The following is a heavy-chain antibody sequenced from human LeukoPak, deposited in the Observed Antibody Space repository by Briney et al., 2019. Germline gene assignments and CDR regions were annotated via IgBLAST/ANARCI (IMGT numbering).Heavy chain of an antibody. CDR2: VSYDESNK. CDR1: GFTFSSHA. Sequence: GGPLRLSCAASGFTFSSHAMHWVRQAPGKGLEWVAVVSYDESNKYHADSVKGRFTISRDNSQNTLYLQMNSLRAEDTAVFYCAREVWGKLYFDLWGRGTLVTVSS. J-gene: IGHJ2*01. V-gene: IGHV3-30-3*01. CDR3: AREVWGKLYFDL. D-gene: IGHD3-16*01.